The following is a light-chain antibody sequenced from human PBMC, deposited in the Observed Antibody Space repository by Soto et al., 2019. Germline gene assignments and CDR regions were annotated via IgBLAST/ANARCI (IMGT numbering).Light chain of an antibody. V-gene: IGKV3-20*01. Sequence: EIVLTQSPGTLSLSPGERATLSCRASQSVSSSYLAWYQQKPGQAPRLLIYGVSSRATGIPDRSSGSGSGTDFTLTISRLEPEDFAVYYCQQYGSSPWTFGQGTKVEIK. CDR3: QQYGSSPWT. CDR1: QSVSSSY. CDR2: GVS. J-gene: IGKJ1*01.